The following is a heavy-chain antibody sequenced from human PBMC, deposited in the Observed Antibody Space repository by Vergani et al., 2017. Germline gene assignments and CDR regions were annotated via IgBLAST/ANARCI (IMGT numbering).Heavy chain of an antibody. Sequence: EVRLEQSGAEVKRPGTTVKISCKVSGHTSSDFQIHWVQQGPGRGLEWMGLFDLEDGQSIQTDKFVGRVTMTADKSMDTSYMEIISLISDDTAVYYCATVVLRGIRFFVRWGRGTPVTVSS. J-gene: IGHJ2*01. CDR2: FDLEDGQS. CDR3: ATVVLRGIRFFVR. CDR1: GHTSSDFQ. V-gene: IGHV1-69-2*01. D-gene: IGHD3-16*01.